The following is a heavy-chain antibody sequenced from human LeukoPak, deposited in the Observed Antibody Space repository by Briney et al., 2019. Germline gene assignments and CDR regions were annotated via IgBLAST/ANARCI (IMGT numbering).Heavy chain of an antibody. J-gene: IGHJ4*02. V-gene: IGHV1-2*02. D-gene: IGHD3-22*01. Sequence: ASVKVSCKASGYTFTGYYMHWVRQAPGQGLEWMGWINPNSGGTNYAQKFQGRVTMTRDTSTSTVYMELSSLRSEDTAVYYCARARTQHYYDSSGSEDSDYWGQGTLVTVSS. CDR3: ARARTQHYYDSSGSEDSDY. CDR2: INPNSGGT. CDR1: GYTFTGYY.